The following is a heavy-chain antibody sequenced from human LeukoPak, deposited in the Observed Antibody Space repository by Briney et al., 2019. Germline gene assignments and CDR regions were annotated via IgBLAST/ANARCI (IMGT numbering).Heavy chain of an antibody. CDR2: ISYDGSNK. CDR1: GFTFSSYG. Sequence: GGSLRLSCAASGFTFSSYGMHWVRQAPGKGLEWVAVISYDGSNKYYADSVKGRFTISRDNSKNTLYLQMNSLRAEDTAVYYCAKDHGYYYGMDVWGQGTTVTVSS. CDR3: AKDHGYYYGMDV. J-gene: IGHJ6*02. V-gene: IGHV3-30*18.